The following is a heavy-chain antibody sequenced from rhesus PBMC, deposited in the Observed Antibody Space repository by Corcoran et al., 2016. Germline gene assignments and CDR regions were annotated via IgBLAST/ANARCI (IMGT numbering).Heavy chain of an antibody. CDR3: ARESSRGWS. CDR2: ISGDGGCS. D-gene: IGHD6S26*01. V-gene: IGHV4-173*01. CDR1: VDSIRTNW. J-gene: IGHJ4*01. Sequence: QLQLQESGPGLLKPSETLSLACAGPVDSIRTNWWTWIRQPPGKALEWVGRISGDGGCSTYNPSLTSRVTISVDTSKNQLSLKVISVTAADTAIYYCARESSRGWSWGQGVLVAVSS.